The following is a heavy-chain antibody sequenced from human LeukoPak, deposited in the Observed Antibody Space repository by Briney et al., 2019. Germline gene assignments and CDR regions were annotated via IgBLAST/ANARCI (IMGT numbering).Heavy chain of an antibody. D-gene: IGHD1-26*01. Sequence: GSTGYSPSLKSRVIISVDTSKNQFSLRLSSVTAADTAVYYCAKVEANYFDYWGQGILVTVSS. V-gene: IGHV4-59*01. J-gene: IGHJ4*02. CDR3: AKVEANYFDY. CDR2: GST.